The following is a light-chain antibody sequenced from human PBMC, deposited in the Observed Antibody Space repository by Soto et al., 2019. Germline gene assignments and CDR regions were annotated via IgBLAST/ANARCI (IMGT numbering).Light chain of an antibody. CDR2: DVN. J-gene: IGLJ1*01. V-gene: IGLV2-14*03. CDR1: SSDVGGYNS. Sequence: QSVRTSLASGSGFPGRSLPISCTGTSSDVGGYNSVSWYQQHPGKAPKLIIYDVNSRPSGVSNRFSGSKSGNTASLTISGLHPEDEADYFCSSYTSSNSLVFGPGTKVTVL. CDR3: SSYTSSNSLV.